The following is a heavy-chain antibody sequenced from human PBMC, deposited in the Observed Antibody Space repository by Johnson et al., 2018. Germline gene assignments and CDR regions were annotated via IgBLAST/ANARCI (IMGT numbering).Heavy chain of an antibody. Sequence: EVQLLESGGGLVPPGGSLRLSCAASGFTFSNYWMFWVRPAPGKGLEWVATIKKDGSEKLYVDSVKGRFTMSSDHAKNSLYLQMNSLRDEDTAVYYCVGGVGWILQHWGQGTLVSVSS. J-gene: IGHJ1*01. CDR1: GFTFSNYW. V-gene: IGHV3-7*01. CDR2: IKKDGSEK. CDR3: VGGVGWILQH. D-gene: IGHD1-26*01.